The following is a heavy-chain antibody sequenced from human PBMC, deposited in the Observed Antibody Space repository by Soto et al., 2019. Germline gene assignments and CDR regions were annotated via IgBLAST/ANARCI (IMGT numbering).Heavy chain of an antibody. V-gene: IGHV4-59*01. CDR3: AAGYTNAWYYFDY. CDR1: GVSITSYY. D-gene: IGHD6-19*01. J-gene: IGHJ4*02. CDR2: IYYSGST. Sequence: QVQLQESGPGLVKPSETLSLTCSVSGVSITSYYWSWIRQPPGKGLEWIGYIYYSGSTSYNPSLKSLVTMSVDTSKISFSLKLSSVTAADTAVYYCAAGYTNAWYYFDYWVQGTLVTVSS.